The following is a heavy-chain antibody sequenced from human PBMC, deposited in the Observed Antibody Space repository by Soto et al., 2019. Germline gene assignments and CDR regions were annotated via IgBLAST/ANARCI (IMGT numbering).Heavy chain of an antibody. J-gene: IGHJ4*02. D-gene: IGHD2-2*03. CDR2: IYSGGTT. CDR3: ARMDFFPL. V-gene: IGHV3-53*04. Sequence: GGSLRLSCAASGFTVSNNYMSWVRQAPGKGLEWVSVIYSGGTTYYADSVKGRFTTSRHNSKNTLYLQMNSLRTEDTAVYYCARMDFFPLWGQGTLVTVSS. CDR1: GFTVSNNY.